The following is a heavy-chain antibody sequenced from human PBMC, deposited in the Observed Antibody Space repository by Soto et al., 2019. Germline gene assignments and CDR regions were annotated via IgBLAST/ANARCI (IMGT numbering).Heavy chain of an antibody. V-gene: IGHV3-74*01. CDR3: ARDRDFGGNEQGY. CDR1: GFTFSNYW. Sequence: EVQLVESGGGLVQPGGSLRLSCAASGFTFSNYWMHWVRQAPGMGLVWVSRINSDGSYTSYADSVKGRFTISRDNPKSTLYLQMNSLRAEDTAIYYCARDRDFGGNEQGYWGQGTLVTVSS. CDR2: INSDGSYT. D-gene: IGHD1-26*01. J-gene: IGHJ4*02.